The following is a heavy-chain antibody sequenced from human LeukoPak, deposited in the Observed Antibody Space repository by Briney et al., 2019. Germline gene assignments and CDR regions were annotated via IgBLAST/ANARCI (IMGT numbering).Heavy chain of an antibody. CDR3: VRGGGLPGDYYYMDV. CDR2: IFHSGST. J-gene: IGHJ6*03. V-gene: IGHV4-59*11. D-gene: IGHD1-1*01. Sequence: WETLSLTCTVSGGSIRSHYWSWIRQPPGRGLEWIGQIFHSGSTNYNPSLKSRVTIVVDKSKKQFSLKLTSVTAADTAVYYCVRGGGLPGDYYYMDVWGKGTTVTVSS. CDR1: GGSIRSHY.